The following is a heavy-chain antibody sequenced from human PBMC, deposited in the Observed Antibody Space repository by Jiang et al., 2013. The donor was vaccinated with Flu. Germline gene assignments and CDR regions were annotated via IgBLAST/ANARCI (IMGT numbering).Heavy chain of an antibody. J-gene: IGHJ4*02. CDR3: AHVDYGDTLRLDY. V-gene: IGHV2-5*01. CDR1: GFSLSTIGVG. D-gene: IGHD4-17*01. Sequence: KPTQTLTLTCTFSGFSLSTIGVGVGWIRQPPGQALEWLATTYWNDDKRYSPSLESRLTITKDTSRSQVVLTMTNVDPVDTATYYCAHVDYGDTLRLDYWGQGTLVTVSS. CDR2: TYWNDDK.